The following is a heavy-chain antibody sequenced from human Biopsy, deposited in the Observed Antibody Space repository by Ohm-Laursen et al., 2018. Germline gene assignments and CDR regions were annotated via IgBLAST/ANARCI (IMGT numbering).Heavy chain of an antibody. Sequence: GASVKVSCKVPGGTFSNYGVNWVRQAPGQGLEWLGGNIPILGTGNYAQKFQDGVTVAADTSTSTAAMELRSLRSDDTAVYYCATKLTGYFHHWGQGSLVTVSS. CDR2: NIPILGTG. CDR1: GGTFSNYG. D-gene: IGHD3-9*01. J-gene: IGHJ1*01. CDR3: ATKLTGYFHH. V-gene: IGHV1-69*06.